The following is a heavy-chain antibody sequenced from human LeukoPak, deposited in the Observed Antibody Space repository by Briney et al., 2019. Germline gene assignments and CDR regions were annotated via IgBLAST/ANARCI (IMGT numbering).Heavy chain of an antibody. J-gene: IGHJ4*02. CDR1: GGSISSGGYY. V-gene: IGHV4-31*03. Sequence: SQTLSLTCTVSGGSISSGGYYWGWIRQHPGKGLEWIGYIYYSGSTYYNPSLKSRVTISVDTSKNQFSLKLSSVTAADTAVYYCASGTSTYYELYFWGQGTLVTVSS. CDR2: IYYSGST. D-gene: IGHD3-3*01. CDR3: ASGTSTYYELYF.